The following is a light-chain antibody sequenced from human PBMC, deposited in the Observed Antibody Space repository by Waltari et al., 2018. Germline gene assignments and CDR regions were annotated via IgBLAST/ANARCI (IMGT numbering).Light chain of an antibody. CDR2: EGN. CDR1: SSDVGTYNF. Sequence: QSALTQPASVSGSPGRSITISCTGTSSDVGTYNFSSWYQQNPGKAPKLMIYEGNKRPSGVSNRFSGSKAGNTASLTISGLQAEDEADYYCYSYAGSGTWVFGGGTKLTVL. V-gene: IGLV2-23*01. CDR3: YSYAGSGTWV. J-gene: IGLJ3*02.